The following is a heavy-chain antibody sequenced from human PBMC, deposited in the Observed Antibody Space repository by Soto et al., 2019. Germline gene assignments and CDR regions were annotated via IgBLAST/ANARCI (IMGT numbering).Heavy chain of an antibody. CDR2: FDPEGGEA. D-gene: IGHD3-10*01. V-gene: IGHV1-24*01. CDR1: AYTVTELS. J-gene: IGHJ4*02. Sequence: ASVKVSCKISAYTVTELSIHGVRQVPRKGLEWMGGFDPEGGEAIYAQKWHGRVTVTEDTVTGTAYMELRGLKYDDTAVYYCATPTTLRGAMITNINFDFWGQGTPVTVSS. CDR3: ATPTTLRGAMITNINFDF.